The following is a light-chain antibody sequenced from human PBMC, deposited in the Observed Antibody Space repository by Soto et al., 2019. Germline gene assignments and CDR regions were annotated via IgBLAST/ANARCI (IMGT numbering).Light chain of an antibody. V-gene: IGLV1-40*01. J-gene: IGLJ3*02. CDR3: QSYDSSLSGWM. Sequence: QSVLTQPPSVSGAPGQRVTIPCTGSSSNIGAVYDVHWYQQLPGTAPKLLIYGNSNRPSGVPDRFSGSKSGTSASLAITGLQAEDEADYYCQSYDSSLSGWMFGGGTKLTVL. CDR2: GNS. CDR1: SSNIGAVYD.